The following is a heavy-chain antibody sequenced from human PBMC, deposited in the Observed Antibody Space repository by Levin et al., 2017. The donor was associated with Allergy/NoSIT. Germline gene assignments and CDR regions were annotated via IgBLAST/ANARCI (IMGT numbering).Heavy chain of an antibody. Sequence: PQASVKVSCKASGYTFSGYDINWVRQATGQGLEWMGWMNPNSGNTGYAQKFQGRVTMTRNTSISTAYMELSSLRSDDTAVYYCGRGQGTYYYESIGYLRGLNWFDPWGQGTLVTVSS. V-gene: IGHV1-8*01. CDR1: GYTFSGYD. CDR3: GRGQGTYYYESIGYLRGLNWFDP. D-gene: IGHD3-22*01. J-gene: IGHJ5*02. CDR2: MNPNSGNT.